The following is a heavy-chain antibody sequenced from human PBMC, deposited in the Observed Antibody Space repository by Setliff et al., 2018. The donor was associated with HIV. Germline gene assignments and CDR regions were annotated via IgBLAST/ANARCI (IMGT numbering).Heavy chain of an antibody. V-gene: IGHV4-34*12. Sequence: SETLSLTCAVYGGSFSGYYWSWIRQPPGKGLEWIGEIINSGSTNYNPSLKSRVTISVDTSKNQFPLKLSSVTAADTAVYYCARRSGFALDYWGQGTLVTVSS. J-gene: IGHJ4*02. CDR3: ARRSGFALDY. CDR2: IINSGST. D-gene: IGHD5-12*01. CDR1: GGSFSGYY.